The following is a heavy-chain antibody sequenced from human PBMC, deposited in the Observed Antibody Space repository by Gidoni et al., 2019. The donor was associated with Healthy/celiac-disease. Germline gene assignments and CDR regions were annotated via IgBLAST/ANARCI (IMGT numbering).Heavy chain of an antibody. CDR2: IYHSGST. D-gene: IGHD2-15*01. Sequence: QVQLQESGPGLVKPSETLSLTCAVSGYSISSGYYWGWIRQPPGKGLEWIGSIYHSGSTYYNPSLKSRVTISVDTSKNQFSLKLSSVTAADTAVYYCARDVSPAGGCSGGSCSPWFDPWGQGTLVTVSS. CDR3: ARDVSPAGGCSGGSCSPWFDP. J-gene: IGHJ5*02. V-gene: IGHV4-38-2*02. CDR1: GYSISSGYY.